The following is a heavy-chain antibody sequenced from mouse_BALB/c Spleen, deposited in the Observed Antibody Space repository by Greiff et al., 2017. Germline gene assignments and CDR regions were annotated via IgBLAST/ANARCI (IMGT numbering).Heavy chain of an antibody. V-gene: IGHV5-6-4*01. CDR3: TRDGRGLLREGFAY. CDR2: ISSGGSYT. CDR1: GFTFSSYT. J-gene: IGHJ3*01. Sequence: EVKVEESGGGLVKPGGSLKLSCAASGFTFSSYTMSWVRQTPEKRLEWVATISSGGSYTYYPDSVKGRFTISRDNAKNTLYLQMSSLKSEDTAMYYCTRDGRGLLREGFAYWGQGTLVTVSA. D-gene: IGHD1-1*01.